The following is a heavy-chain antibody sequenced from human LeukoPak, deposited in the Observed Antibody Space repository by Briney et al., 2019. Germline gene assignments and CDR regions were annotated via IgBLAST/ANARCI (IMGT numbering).Heavy chain of an antibody. V-gene: IGHV1-18*01. CDR2: ISAYNGNA. D-gene: IGHD1-26*01. CDR1: GYTFTSYG. CDR3: ARVADPYSGSYFDY. Sequence: GASVKVSCKASGYTFTSYGISWVRQAPGQGLEWMGWISAYNGNANYAQKLQGRVTMTTDTSTSTAYMELRSLRSDDTAVYYCARVADPYSGSYFDYWGQGTLVTVSS. J-gene: IGHJ4*02.